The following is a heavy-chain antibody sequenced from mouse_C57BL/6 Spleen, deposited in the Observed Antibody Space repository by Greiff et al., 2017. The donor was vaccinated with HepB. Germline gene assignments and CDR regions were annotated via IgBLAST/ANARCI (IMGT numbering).Heavy chain of an antibody. J-gene: IGHJ4*01. CDR1: GFNIKDYY. D-gene: IGHD1-1*01. Sequence: EVQLQESGAELVKPGASVKLSCTASGFNIKDYYMHWVKQRTEQGLEWIGRIDPEDGETKYAPKFKGKATITADTSSNTAYLQLSSLTSEDTAVYYCASSIYGSSYTNAMDYWGQGTSVTVAS. CDR2: IDPEDGET. V-gene: IGHV14-2*01. CDR3: ASSIYGSSYTNAMDY.